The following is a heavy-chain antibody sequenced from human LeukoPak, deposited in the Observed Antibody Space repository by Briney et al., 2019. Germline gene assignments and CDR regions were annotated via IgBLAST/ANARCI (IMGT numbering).Heavy chain of an antibody. CDR2: IYSGGST. J-gene: IGHJ4*02. Sequence: TGGSLRLSCAASGFTFSSYAMSWVRQAPGKGLEWVSVIYSGGSTYYADSVKGRFTISRDNSKNTLYLQMNSLRAEDTAVYYCAKEIGAAAGRGFDYWGQGTLVTVSS. D-gene: IGHD6-13*01. V-gene: IGHV3-23*03. CDR3: AKEIGAAAGRGFDY. CDR1: GFTFSSYA.